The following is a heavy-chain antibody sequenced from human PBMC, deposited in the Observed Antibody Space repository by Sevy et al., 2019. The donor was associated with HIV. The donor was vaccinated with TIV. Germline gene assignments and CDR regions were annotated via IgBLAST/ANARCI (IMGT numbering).Heavy chain of an antibody. CDR3: ATTREYYSDNSGYLDY. CDR1: GYTLTQLS. J-gene: IGHJ4*02. V-gene: IGHV1-24*01. D-gene: IGHD3-22*01. Sequence: ASMKVSCKVSGYTLTQLSMHWVRQTPGKGLEWMGRFDPEDGTTIYSQKFQGRVTMTEDTSTDTAYLELSSLRSEDTAVYYCATTREYYSDNSGYLDYWGRGTLVTVSS. CDR2: FDPEDGTT.